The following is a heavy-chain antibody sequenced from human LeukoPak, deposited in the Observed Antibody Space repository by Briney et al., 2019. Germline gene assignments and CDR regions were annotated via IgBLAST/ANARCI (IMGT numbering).Heavy chain of an antibody. J-gene: IGHJ4*02. CDR1: GFTFGGYD. CDR3: AKASAIDY. Sequence: QPGGSLRLSCAASGFTFGGYDMHWVRQAPGKGLEWVAFIRYDGSNKYYTDSVKGRFTISRDNSKNTLYLQMNSLRPEDTAVYYCAKASAIDYWGQGTLVTVSS. CDR2: IRYDGSNK. V-gene: IGHV3-30*02.